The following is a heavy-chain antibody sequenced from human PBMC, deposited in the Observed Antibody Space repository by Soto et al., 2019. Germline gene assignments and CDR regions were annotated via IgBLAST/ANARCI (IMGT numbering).Heavy chain of an antibody. CDR2: SIPLFGTT. D-gene: IGHD6-13*01. Sequence: QVQLVQYGSEVKMPGSSVKVSCKTSGGTFSRHAINWVRQDPGQGLEGMGGSIPLFGTTNYAQKFKGRVNIGEDESTSTAYMDMSSLTSEDAAVYYCARAAIHGSSWYFWFDPWGQGTLVTVSS. CDR1: GGTFSRHA. CDR3: ARAAIHGSSWYFWFDP. V-gene: IGHV1-69*01. J-gene: IGHJ5*02.